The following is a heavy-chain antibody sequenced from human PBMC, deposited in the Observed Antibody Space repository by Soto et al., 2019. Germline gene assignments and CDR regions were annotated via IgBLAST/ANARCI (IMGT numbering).Heavy chain of an antibody. CDR1: GFTFSSYG. J-gene: IGHJ4*02. V-gene: IGHV3-33*01. Sequence: QVQLVESGGGVVQPGRSLRLSCAASGFTFSSYGMHWVRQAPGKGLEWVAVIWYDGSNKYYADSVKGRFTISRDNSKNTLYLQMNSLRAEDTAVYYCGRDMPPAGIAFDYWGQGTLVTVSS. CDR2: IWYDGSNK. CDR3: GRDMPPAGIAFDY. D-gene: IGHD2-2*01.